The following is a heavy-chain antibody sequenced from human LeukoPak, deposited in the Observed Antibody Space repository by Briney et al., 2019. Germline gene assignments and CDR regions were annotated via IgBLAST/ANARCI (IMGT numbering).Heavy chain of an antibody. J-gene: IGHJ4*02. Sequence: PSETLSLTCTVSGGSISGYFWSWIRQPPGKGLEWIGYIHYSGTTNYNPSLNSRVTLSVDTSKNQFSLKLSSVPAVDTAVYSCTRYGITIVRGGKYYFDSWGQGTLVTVSS. CDR3: TRYGITIVRGGKYYFDS. D-gene: IGHD3-10*01. CDR1: GGSISGYF. V-gene: IGHV4-59*08. CDR2: IHYSGTT.